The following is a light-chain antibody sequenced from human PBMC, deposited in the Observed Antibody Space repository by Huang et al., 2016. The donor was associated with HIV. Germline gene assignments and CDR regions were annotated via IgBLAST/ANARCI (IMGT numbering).Light chain of an antibody. V-gene: IGKV3-15*01. J-gene: IGKJ3*01. CDR3: QQYNKWPRT. CDR1: QSVNGK. Sequence: EIVMTQSPATLSVSPGERATLSCRASQSVNGKLAWYQHKPGQPPRRLIYGASTRAAGAAARFNASGSGTEFTLTINSLQSEDFAVYYCQQYNKWPRTFGPGTKVDVK. CDR2: GAS.